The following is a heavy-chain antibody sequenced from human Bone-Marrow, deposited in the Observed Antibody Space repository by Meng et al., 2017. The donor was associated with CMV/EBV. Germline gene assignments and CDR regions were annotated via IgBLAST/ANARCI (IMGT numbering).Heavy chain of an antibody. D-gene: IGHD3-22*01. CDR2: ISSSSSYI. Sequence: SGFVFSNYAMGWVSQAPGKGLEWVSSISSSSSYIYYADSVKGRFTISRDNAKNSLYLQMNSLRAEDTAVYYCARVDDSSGYYRHYFDYWGQGTLVTVSS. J-gene: IGHJ4*02. CDR1: GFVFSNYA. V-gene: IGHV3-21*01. CDR3: ARVDDSSGYYRHYFDY.